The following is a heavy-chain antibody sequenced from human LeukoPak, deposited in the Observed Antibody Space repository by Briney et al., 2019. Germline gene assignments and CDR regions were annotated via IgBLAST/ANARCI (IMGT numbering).Heavy chain of an antibody. Sequence: SGNLSFTSAAYGFTCNYIHLIRHAQAQGKEWMGWINPNSGGTNYAQKFQGRVTMTRDTSISTAYMELSRLRSDDTAVYYCARERTLTSCYDYWGQGTLVTVSS. CDR1: AYGFTCNY. CDR2: INPNSGGT. J-gene: IGHJ4*02. D-gene: IGHD2-15*01. CDR3: ARERTLTSCYDY. V-gene: IGHV1-2*02.